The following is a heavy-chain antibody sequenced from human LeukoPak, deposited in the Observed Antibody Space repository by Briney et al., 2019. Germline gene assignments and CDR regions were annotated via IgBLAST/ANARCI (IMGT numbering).Heavy chain of an antibody. J-gene: IGHJ5*02. CDR1: GYTFTSYY. CDR3: ARGKRPRYCSSTSCYTLGRVSWFDP. CDR2: INPSGGST. D-gene: IGHD2-2*02. V-gene: IGHV1-46*01. Sequence: ASVKVSCKASGYTFTSYYMHWVRQAPGQGLEWMGIINPSGGSTSYAQKFQGRVTMTRDTSTSTVYMELSSLRSEDTAVYYCARGKRPRYCSSTSCYTLGRVSWFDPWGQGTLVTVSS.